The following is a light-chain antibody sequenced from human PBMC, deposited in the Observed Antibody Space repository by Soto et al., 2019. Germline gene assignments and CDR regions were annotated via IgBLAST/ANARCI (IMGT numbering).Light chain of an antibody. J-gene: IGLJ1*01. Sequence: QSALTQPASVSGSPGQSITISCTGTSSDIGAYNYVSWYQQLPGKAPKVMIYDVSNRPSGVSDRFSGSKSGNTASLTISGLHAEDEADYYCTSYTRSSSYVFGTGTKLTVL. CDR1: SSDIGAYNY. CDR3: TSYTRSSSYV. CDR2: DVS. V-gene: IGLV2-14*03.